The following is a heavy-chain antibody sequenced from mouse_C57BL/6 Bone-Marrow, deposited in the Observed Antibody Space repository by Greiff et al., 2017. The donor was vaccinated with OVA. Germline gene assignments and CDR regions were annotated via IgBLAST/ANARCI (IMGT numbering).Heavy chain of an antibody. J-gene: IGHJ2*01. V-gene: IGHV1-4*01. CDR1: GYTFTSYT. Sequence: QVELQQSGAELARPGASVKMSCKASGYTFTSYTMHWVKQRPGQGLEWIGYINPSSGYTKYNQKFKDKATLTADKSSSTAYMQLSSLTSEDSAVYYCARSTMVTTGYYFDYWGQGTTLTVSS. CDR3: ARSTMVTTGYYFDY. CDR2: INPSSGYT. D-gene: IGHD2-2*01.